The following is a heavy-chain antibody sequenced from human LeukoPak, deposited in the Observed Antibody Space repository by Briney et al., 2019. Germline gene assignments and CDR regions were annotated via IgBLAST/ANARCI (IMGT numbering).Heavy chain of an antibody. V-gene: IGHV1-8*01. CDR2: MNPNSGNT. CDR1: GYTFTSYG. D-gene: IGHD1-20*01. J-gene: IGHJ4*02. Sequence: ASVKVSCKASGYTFTSYGINWVRQATGQGLEWMGWMNPNSGNTGYAQKFQGRVTMTRNTSISTAYMELSSLRSEDTAVYYCARVKIYNWNVAYFDYWGQGTLVTVSS. CDR3: ARVKIYNWNVAYFDY.